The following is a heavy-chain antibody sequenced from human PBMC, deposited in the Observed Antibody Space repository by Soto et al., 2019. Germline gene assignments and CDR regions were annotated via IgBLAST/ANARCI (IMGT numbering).Heavy chain of an antibody. CDR1: WFSLSTSGVG. CDR2: IYWDDDK. Sequence: SGPTLVNPTQTLRLTCTFCWFSLSTSGVGVGWIRQPPGKALEWLALIYWDDDKRYSPSQKSRLTITKDTSKSQVVLTMTNMDPVDTATYYCALSVISYDFWSGYSPYYFDYWGHGTLVTVSS. CDR3: ALSVISYDFWSGYSPYYFDY. V-gene: IGHV2-5*02. J-gene: IGHJ4*01. D-gene: IGHD3-3*01.